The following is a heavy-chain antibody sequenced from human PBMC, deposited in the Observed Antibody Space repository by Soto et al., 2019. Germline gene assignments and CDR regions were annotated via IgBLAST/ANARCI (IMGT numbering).Heavy chain of an antibody. J-gene: IGHJ5*02. CDR2: ISWNSGSI. V-gene: IGHV3-9*01. Sequence: GGSLRLSCAASGFTFDDYAMHWVRQAPGKGLEWVSGISWNSGSIGYADSVKGRFTISRDNAKNSLYLQMNSLRAEDTALYYCAKEAQENWFDPWGQGTLVTVSS. D-gene: IGHD6-6*01. CDR1: GFTFDDYA. CDR3: AKEAQENWFDP.